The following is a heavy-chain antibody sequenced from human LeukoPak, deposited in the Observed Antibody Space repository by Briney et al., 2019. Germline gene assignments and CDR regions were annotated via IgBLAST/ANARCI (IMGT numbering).Heavy chain of an antibody. CDR1: GGSISSGGYS. CDR3: ASTTRENAFDI. CDR2: IYYSRST. Sequence: SQTLSLTCTVSGGSISSGGYSWSWIRQHPGKGLEWIGYIYYSRSTYYNPSLKSRVTISVDTSKNQFSLKLSSVTAADTAVYYCASTTRENAFDIWGQGTMVTVSS. V-gene: IGHV4-31*03. J-gene: IGHJ3*02. D-gene: IGHD1-1*01.